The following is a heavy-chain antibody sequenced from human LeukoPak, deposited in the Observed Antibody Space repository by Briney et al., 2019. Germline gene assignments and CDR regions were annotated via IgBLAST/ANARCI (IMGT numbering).Heavy chain of an antibody. J-gene: IGHJ6*03. V-gene: IGHV3-23*01. Sequence: PGGSLRLSCAASGFTFSSYAMSWVRQAPGKGLEWVSGISGSGYTTYYADSVKGRYTISRDNSKNTLYLQMNSLRAEDTAVYYCAKIAAGDLYCSGGSCSYYYMDVWGKGTTVTVSS. CDR2: ISGSGYTT. CDR3: AKIAAGDLYCSGGSCSYYYMDV. CDR1: GFTFSSYA. D-gene: IGHD2-15*01.